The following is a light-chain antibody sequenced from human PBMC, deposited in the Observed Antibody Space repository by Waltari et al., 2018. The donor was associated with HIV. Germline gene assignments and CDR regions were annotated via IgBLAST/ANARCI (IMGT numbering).Light chain of an antibody. CDR3: AAWDDSMSGRGV. J-gene: IGLJ2*01. Sequence: QSVLTQPPSASGTPGQRVTISCSGSSSYIGSKYVYWYQQLPGTATKPLIDGKYQRPSGVADRFSGTKSGTSDSLAISGLRSEDGADDYCAAWDDSMSGRGVFGGGTKLTVL. V-gene: IGLV1-47*01. CDR1: SSYIGSKY. CDR2: GKY.